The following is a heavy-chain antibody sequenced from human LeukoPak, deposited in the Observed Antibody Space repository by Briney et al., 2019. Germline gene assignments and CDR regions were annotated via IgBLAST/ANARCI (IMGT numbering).Heavy chain of an antibody. CDR2: ISNDRGNT. Sequence: PGGSLRLSCGASGFTLSRYAMHWVRQAPGKGLEWVALISNDRGNTYYADSVKGRFSISRDNSKDTLYLQMDSLRAEDTALFYCAKTGDLRNYGDPEYIDHWGQGTLVTVSS. V-gene: IGHV3-30*04. J-gene: IGHJ4*02. CDR1: GFTLSRYA. D-gene: IGHD4-17*01. CDR3: AKTGDLRNYGDPEYIDH.